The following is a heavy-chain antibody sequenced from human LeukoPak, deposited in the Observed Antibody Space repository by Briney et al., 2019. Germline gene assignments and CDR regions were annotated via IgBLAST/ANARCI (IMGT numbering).Heavy chain of an antibody. CDR2: MNPNSGNT. Sequence: ASVKVSCKASGYTFTSFDINWVRQATGQGLEWMGWMNPNSGNTGYAQKFQGRVTMAMNTSISTAYMELRSLRSEDTAVYFCARDSRSHCGTAACYGPYFDYWGQGALVTVSS. J-gene: IGHJ4*02. D-gene: IGHD2-2*01. V-gene: IGHV1-8*01. CDR1: GYTFTSFD. CDR3: ARDSRSHCGTAACYGPYFDY.